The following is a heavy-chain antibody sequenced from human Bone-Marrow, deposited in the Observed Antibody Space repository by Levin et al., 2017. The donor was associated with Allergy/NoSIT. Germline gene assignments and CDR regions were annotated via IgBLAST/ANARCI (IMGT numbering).Heavy chain of an antibody. J-gene: IGHJ6*02. V-gene: IGHV3-21*01. CDR3: ARDRLAARPYGMDV. Sequence: GGSLRLSCAASGFTFSSYSMNWVRQAPGKELEWVSSISSNNYYIYYADSVKGRFTISRDNAKNSLYLQMNSLRAEDTAVYYCARDRLAARPYGMDVWGQGTTVTVSS. D-gene: IGHD2-15*01. CDR2: ISSNNYYI. CDR1: GFTFSSYS.